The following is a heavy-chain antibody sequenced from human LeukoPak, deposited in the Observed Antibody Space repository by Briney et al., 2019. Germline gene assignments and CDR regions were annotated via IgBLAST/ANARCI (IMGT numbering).Heavy chain of an antibody. CDR2: IYYSGST. V-gene: IGHV4-59*01. J-gene: IGHJ6*03. CDR3: ARDLLGYYDSSGHLLDMDV. Sequence: SETLSLTCTVSGGSISSYYWSWIRQPPGKGLEWIGYIYYSGSTNYNPSLKSRVTISVDTSKNQISLKLSSVTAADTAVYYCARDLLGYYDSSGHLLDMDVWGKGTTVTVSS. CDR1: GGSISSYY. D-gene: IGHD3-22*01.